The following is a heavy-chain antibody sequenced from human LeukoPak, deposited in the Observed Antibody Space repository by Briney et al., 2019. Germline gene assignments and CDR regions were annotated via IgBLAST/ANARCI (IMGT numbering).Heavy chain of an antibody. V-gene: IGHV3-23*01. Sequence: GGSLRLSCAASGFTFSSHAMSWVRQAPGKGLEWVSAISGSGGSTDYVDSVKGRFTISRDNSKNTLYLQMNSLRADDTAVYYCAKQMSTVTFTPFDYWGQGTLVTVSS. CDR3: AKQMSTVTFTPFDY. J-gene: IGHJ4*02. CDR2: ISGSGGST. D-gene: IGHD3-16*01. CDR1: GFTFSSHA.